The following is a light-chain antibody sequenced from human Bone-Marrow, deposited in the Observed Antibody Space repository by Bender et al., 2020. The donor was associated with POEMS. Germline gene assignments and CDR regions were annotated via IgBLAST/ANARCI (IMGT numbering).Light chain of an antibody. J-gene: IGLJ2*01. CDR1: SSNIASNS. Sequence: QSVLTQPPSASGTPGQRVTISCSGSSSNIASNSVYWYQQLPGTAPTLLIYRNNQRPSGVPDRFSGSKSGTSASLAISGLQAEDEADYYCCSYAGVHSLFGGGTKLTVL. CDR3: CSYAGVHSL. CDR2: RNN. V-gene: IGLV1-44*01.